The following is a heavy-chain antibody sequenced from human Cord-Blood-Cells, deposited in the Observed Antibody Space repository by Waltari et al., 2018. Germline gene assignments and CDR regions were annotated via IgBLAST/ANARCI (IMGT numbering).Heavy chain of an antibody. V-gene: IGHV1-2*02. D-gene: IGHD6-13*01. CDR2: INPNSGGT. Sequence: QVQLVQSGAEVKKPGASGKSSCHASGYTFTAYDIPGVRQAPGQGLEWMGWINPNSGGTNYAQKFQGRVTMTRDTSISTAYMELSRLRSDDTAVYYCARDRGIAAAGFDYWGQGTLVTVSS. CDR3: ARDRGIAAAGFDY. J-gene: IGHJ4*02. CDR1: GYTFTAYD.